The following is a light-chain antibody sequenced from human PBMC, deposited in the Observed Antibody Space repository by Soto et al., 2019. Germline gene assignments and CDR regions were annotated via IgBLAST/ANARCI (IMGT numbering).Light chain of an antibody. CDR1: SSDVGGYNY. J-gene: IGLJ2*01. Sequence: QSALTQPASVSGSPGQSITISCTGTSSDVGGYNYVSWYQQHPDKAPKLMIYEVSNRPSGVSNRFSASKSGNTASLPISWLQAEDEAAYYCSSYTGSGTLVFGGGTKLTVL. V-gene: IGLV2-14*01. CDR2: EVS. CDR3: SSYTGSGTLV.